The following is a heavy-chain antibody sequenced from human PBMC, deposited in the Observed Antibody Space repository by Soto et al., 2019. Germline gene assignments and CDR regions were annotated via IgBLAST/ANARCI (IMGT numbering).Heavy chain of an antibody. CDR3: TRSTSWNYEYYFDY. V-gene: IGHV2-70*01. J-gene: IGHJ4*02. CDR1: RFSLSLKGMS. D-gene: IGHD1-7*01. CDR2: IDREEEK. Sequence: SGPTLVNPKQTLILTCAFTRFSLSLKGMSVSWIRQPPGKALEFLALIDREEEKFYSPSLRTRLTVSKDTSKSQVVLTLTNVDPVDTATYYCTRSTSWNYEYYFDYWGQGTLVTVSS.